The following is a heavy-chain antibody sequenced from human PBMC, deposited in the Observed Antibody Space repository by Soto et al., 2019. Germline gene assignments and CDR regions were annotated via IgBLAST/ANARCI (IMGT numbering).Heavy chain of an antibody. V-gene: IGHV4-31*03. J-gene: IGHJ4*02. CDR3: ARRSSGWYSFDY. Sequence: QVQLQESGPGLVQPSQTLSLTCIVSGGSISSGVYYWSWIRQHPGKGLEWIGYISYSGSTYYNPSLKSRVTISVDTSEKQFSLKLSSVTAADTAVYYCARRSSGWYSFDYWGQGTLVTVSS. D-gene: IGHD6-19*01. CDR2: ISYSGST. CDR1: GGSISSGVYY.